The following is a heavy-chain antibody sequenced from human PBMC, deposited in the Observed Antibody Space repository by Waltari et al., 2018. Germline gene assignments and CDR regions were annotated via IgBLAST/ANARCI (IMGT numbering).Heavy chain of an antibody. CDR1: GYTFTSYG. Sequence: QVQLVQSGAEVKKPGASVKVSCKASGYTFTSYGISWVRQAPGQGLEWMGWISAYNGNTNYAQKLQGRVTMTTDTSTSTAYMELRSLRSDDTAVYYCARDPYYYDSSGPIYFAYWGQGTLVTVSS. CDR2: ISAYNGNT. V-gene: IGHV1-18*01. CDR3: ARDPYYYDSSGPIYFAY. D-gene: IGHD3-22*01. J-gene: IGHJ4*02.